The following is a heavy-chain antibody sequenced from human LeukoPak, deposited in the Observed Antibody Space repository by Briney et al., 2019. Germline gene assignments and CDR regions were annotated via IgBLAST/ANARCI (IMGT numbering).Heavy chain of an antibody. CDR2: ISYDGSNK. D-gene: IGHD2-2*01. V-gene: IGHV3-30*18. J-gene: IGHJ5*02. CDR3: AKYSTQLLSTRNWFDP. Sequence: PGRSLRLSCAASGFTFSSYGMHWVRQAPGKGLEWVAVISYDGSNKYYADSVKGRFTISRDNSKNTLYLQMNSLRAEDTAVYYCAKYSTQLLSTRNWFDPWGQGTLVTVSS. CDR1: GFTFSSYG.